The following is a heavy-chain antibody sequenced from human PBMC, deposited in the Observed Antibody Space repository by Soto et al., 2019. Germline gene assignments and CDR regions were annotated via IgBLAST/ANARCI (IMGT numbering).Heavy chain of an antibody. Sequence: GASVKVSCKASGYTFTSYYMHWVRQAPGEGLEWMGIINPSGGSTSYAQKFQGRVTMTRDTSTSTVYMELSSLRSEDTAVYYCARDGNQLYMVRGVPPFDYWGQGTLVTVSS. J-gene: IGHJ4*02. CDR1: GYTFTSYY. V-gene: IGHV1-46*01. CDR3: ARDGNQLYMVRGVPPFDY. CDR2: INPSGGST. D-gene: IGHD3-10*01.